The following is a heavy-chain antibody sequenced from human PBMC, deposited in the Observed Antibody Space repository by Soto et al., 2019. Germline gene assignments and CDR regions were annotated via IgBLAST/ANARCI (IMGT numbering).Heavy chain of an antibody. CDR1: GFTFSSYG. CDR2: ISYDGSNK. Sequence: PRGSLRLSCAASGFTFSSYGMHWVRQAPGKGLEWVAVISYDGSNKYYADSVKGRFTISRDNSKNTLYLQMNSLRAEDTAVYYCAKRYSSGRSYYYYYGMDVWGQGTTVTVSS. D-gene: IGHD6-19*01. CDR3: AKRYSSGRSYYYYYGMDV. V-gene: IGHV3-30*18. J-gene: IGHJ6*02.